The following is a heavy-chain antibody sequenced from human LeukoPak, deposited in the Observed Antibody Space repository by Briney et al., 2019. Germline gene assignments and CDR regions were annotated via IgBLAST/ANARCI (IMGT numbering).Heavy chain of an antibody. D-gene: IGHD6-13*01. V-gene: IGHV1-69*13. CDR3: ARGQQLVGNYYYYGMDV. CDR1: GGTFSSYA. CDR2: IIPIFGTV. Sequence: SVKVSCKASGGTFSSYAISWVRQAPGQGLEWMGGIIPIFGTVHYAQTFQGRVTITADESTNTAYMELTSLRSDDTALYYCARGQQLVGNYYYYGMDVWGQGTTVTVSS. J-gene: IGHJ6*02.